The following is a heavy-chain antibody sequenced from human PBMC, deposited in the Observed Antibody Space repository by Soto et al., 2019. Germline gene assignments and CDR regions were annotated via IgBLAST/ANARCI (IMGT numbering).Heavy chain of an antibody. Sequence: SETLSLTCTVSGGSISSYYWSWIRQPPGKGLEWIGYIYYSGSTNYNPSLKSRVTISVDTSKNRFSLKLSSVTAADTAVYYCAREGYDILTGYYTGGLTYYYYYYMDVWGKGTTVTVSS. CDR2: IYYSGST. V-gene: IGHV4-59*01. CDR1: GGSISSYY. CDR3: AREGYDILTGYYTGGLTYYYYYYMDV. D-gene: IGHD3-9*01. J-gene: IGHJ6*03.